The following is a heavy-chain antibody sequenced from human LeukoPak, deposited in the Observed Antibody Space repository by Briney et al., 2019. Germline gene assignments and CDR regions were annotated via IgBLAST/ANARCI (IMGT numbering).Heavy chain of an antibody. Sequence: GGSLRLSCAASGFTFSSYAMHWARQAPGKGLEWVAVISYDGSNKYYADSVKGRFTISRDNSKNTLYLQMNSLRAEDTAVYYCARDRGRSPGFWGQGTMVTVSS. J-gene: IGHJ3*01. CDR2: ISYDGSNK. V-gene: IGHV3-30-3*01. CDR3: ARDRGRSPGF. CDR1: GFTFSSYA.